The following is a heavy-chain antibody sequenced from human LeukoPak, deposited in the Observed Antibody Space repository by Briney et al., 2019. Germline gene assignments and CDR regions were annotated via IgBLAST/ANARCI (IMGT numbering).Heavy chain of an antibody. J-gene: IGHJ4*02. CDR1: GFTFNTYT. V-gene: IGHV3-48*01. CDR3: ANEIRPNDY. Sequence: GGSLRLSCAASGFTFNTYTMNWVRQAPGKGLEWVSYISGSSGIIDYADSVKGRFTISRDNSKNTLYLQMNSLRVEDTAVYYCANEIRPNDYWGQGTLVTVSS. CDR2: ISGSSGII.